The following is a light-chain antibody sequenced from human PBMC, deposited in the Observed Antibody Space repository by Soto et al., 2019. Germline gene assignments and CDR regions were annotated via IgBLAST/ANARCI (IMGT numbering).Light chain of an antibody. CDR3: SSYTTTSTLRV. CDR1: SNDVGGYYY. Sequence: QSALTQPASVSGPPGQSITISCTGTSNDVGGYYYVSWYQRHPGKAPKLMIYEVTNRPSGVSDRFSGSKSDNTASLTISGLQAEDEADYYCSSYTTTSTLRVFGGGTKLTVL. CDR2: EVT. V-gene: IGLV2-14*01. J-gene: IGLJ3*02.